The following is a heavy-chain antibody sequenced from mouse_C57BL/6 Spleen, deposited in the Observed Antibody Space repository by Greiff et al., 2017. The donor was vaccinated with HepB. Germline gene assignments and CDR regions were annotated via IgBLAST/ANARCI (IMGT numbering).Heavy chain of an antibody. CDR2: IYPRSGNT. D-gene: IGHD1-1*01. V-gene: IGHV1-81*01. CDR1: GYTFTSYG. Sequence: QVQLQQSGAELARPGASVKLSCKASGYTFTSYGISWVKQRTGQGLEWIGEIYPRSGNTYYNEKFKGKATLTADKSSSTAYMELRSLTSEDSAVYFCARRTTVVESPFDYWGQGTTLTVSS. CDR3: ARRTTVVESPFDY. J-gene: IGHJ2*01.